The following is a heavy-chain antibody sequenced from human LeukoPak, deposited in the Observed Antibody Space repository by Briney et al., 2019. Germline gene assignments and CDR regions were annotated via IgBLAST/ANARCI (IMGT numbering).Heavy chain of an antibody. CDR2: ITWNSGTI. CDR3: VKAPEGIVVVTSGYFDY. J-gene: IGHJ4*02. V-gene: IGHV3-9*01. D-gene: IGHD3-22*01. Sequence: PGRSLRLSCAGSGFTFDDYAMHWVRQAPGKGLEWVSGITWNSGTIDYADSVKGRFTISRDSAKNSLYLQMNSLRAEDTALYYCVKAPEGIVVVTSGYFDYWGQGTLVTVSS. CDR1: GFTFDDYA.